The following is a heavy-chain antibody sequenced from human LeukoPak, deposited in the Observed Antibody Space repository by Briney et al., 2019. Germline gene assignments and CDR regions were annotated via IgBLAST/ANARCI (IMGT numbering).Heavy chain of an antibody. D-gene: IGHD3-22*01. CDR3: ARAADYYDSSGDFDY. Sequence: ASVKVSCKASGYTFTSYDINWVRQAPGQGLEWMGWINPNSGGTNYAQKFQGRVTMTRDTSISTAYMELSRLRSDDTAVYYCARAADYYDSSGDFDYWGQGTLVTVSS. V-gene: IGHV1-2*02. J-gene: IGHJ4*02. CDR2: INPNSGGT. CDR1: GYTFTSYD.